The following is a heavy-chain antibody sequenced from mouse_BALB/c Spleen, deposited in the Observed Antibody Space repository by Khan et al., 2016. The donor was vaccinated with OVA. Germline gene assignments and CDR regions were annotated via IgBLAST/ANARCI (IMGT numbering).Heavy chain of an antibody. Sequence: VQLLETGPGLVAPSQSLSITCTVSGFSLTDYGVNWVRQPPGKGLGWLGMIWGDGSTDYNSALKSRLSISKDNSKSQVFLKMNSLQTDDTARYYCARELRLGGFAYWGQGTLVTVSA. CDR1: GFSLTDYG. V-gene: IGHV2-6-7*01. D-gene: IGHD1-2*01. CDR3: ARELRLGGFAY. J-gene: IGHJ3*01. CDR2: IWGDGST.